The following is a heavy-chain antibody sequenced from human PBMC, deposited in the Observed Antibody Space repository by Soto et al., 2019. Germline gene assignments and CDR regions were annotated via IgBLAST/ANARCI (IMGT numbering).Heavy chain of an antibody. D-gene: IGHD3-22*01. Sequence: GGSLRLSCAASGFTLSSYSMNWVRQAPGKGLEWVSSVSSSSSYTYYADSLKGRFTISRDNAKNSLYLQMNSLRVEDTAVYYCARGGDSSGSWPRYWGQGTLVTVSS. J-gene: IGHJ4*02. CDR2: VSSSSSYT. V-gene: IGHV3-21*01. CDR1: GFTLSSYS. CDR3: ARGGDSSGSWPRY.